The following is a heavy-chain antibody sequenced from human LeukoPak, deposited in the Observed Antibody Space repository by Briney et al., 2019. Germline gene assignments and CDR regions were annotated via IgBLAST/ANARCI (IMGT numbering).Heavy chain of an antibody. V-gene: IGHV4-59*07. CDR2: TLYGGSN. CDR1: SRSIYNEH. J-gene: IGHJ4*02. Sequence: SDTLSLTCSVSSRSIYNEHWCWVRQPPGKGLEWIGHTLYGGSNKFNPSLRSRVTISVDRSKNQFALTLISVTAADTAVYYCVSLLFGGAGRGNWGQGSLVTVSS. CDR3: VSLLFGGAGRGN. D-gene: IGHD3-3*01.